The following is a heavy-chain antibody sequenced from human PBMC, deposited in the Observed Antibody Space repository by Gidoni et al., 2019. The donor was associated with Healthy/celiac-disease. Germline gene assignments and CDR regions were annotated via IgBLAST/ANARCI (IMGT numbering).Heavy chain of an antibody. CDR3: AKDNGAVMGPTYDY. CDR2: ISGSGGST. Sequence: EVQLLESGGGLVQPGGSLRLSCAASGFTFSSYTMRWVRQAPGKGLGWVSAISGSGGSTYYADSVKGRSTISRDNSKNALYLQMNSLRAEDTAVYYCAKDNGAVMGPTYDYWGQGTLVTVSS. V-gene: IGHV3-23*01. CDR1: GFTFSSYT. D-gene: IGHD2-2*01. J-gene: IGHJ4*02.